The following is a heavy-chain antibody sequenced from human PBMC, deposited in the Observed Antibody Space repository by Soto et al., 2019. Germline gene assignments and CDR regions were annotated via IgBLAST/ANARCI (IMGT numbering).Heavy chain of an antibody. J-gene: IGHJ4*02. CDR1: GFTFSRYS. CDR2: ISSTTNYI. CDR3: ARESEDLTSNFDY. V-gene: IGHV3-21*01. Sequence: GGSLRLSCAASGFTFSRYSMNWVRQAPGKGLEWVSSISSTTNYIYYADSMKGRFTVSRDNAKNSVYLHMNSLSAEDTASYYCARESEDLTSNFDYWGQGTLVTVSS.